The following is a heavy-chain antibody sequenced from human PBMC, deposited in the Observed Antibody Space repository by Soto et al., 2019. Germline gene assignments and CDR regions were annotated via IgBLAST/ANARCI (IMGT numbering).Heavy chain of an antibody. Sequence: QPGVSLRLSCAASGISLSPYALHWVLQAPGKVLEWLSVISYDGSDRHSADSLKGRFTISRDNSKNTLYLQMNSLEPEDTAIYYCAKTPVSHPGYYYYMDVWGKGTMVTVSS. CDR3: AKTPVSHPGYYYYMDV. J-gene: IGHJ6*03. V-gene: IGHV3-30*18. D-gene: IGHD2-15*01. CDR1: GISLSPYA. CDR2: ISYDGSDR.